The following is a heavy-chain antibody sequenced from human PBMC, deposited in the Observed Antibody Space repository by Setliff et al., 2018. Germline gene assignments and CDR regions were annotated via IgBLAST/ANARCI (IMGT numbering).Heavy chain of an antibody. D-gene: IGHD6-6*01. Sequence: GGSLRLSCAASGFTFNKYWMTWVRQAPGKGLEWVSYISSSGTTKHYADSVKGRFTISRDDAQNSLYLHMNSLRAEDTAVYYCATNPRYTNSQLDYWGQGTLVTVSS. CDR1: GFTFNKYW. J-gene: IGHJ4*02. V-gene: IGHV3-48*04. CDR3: ATNPRYTNSQLDY. CDR2: ISSSGTTK.